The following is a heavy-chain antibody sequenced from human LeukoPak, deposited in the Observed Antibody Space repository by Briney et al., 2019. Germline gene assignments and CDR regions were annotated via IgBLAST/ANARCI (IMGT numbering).Heavy chain of an antibody. D-gene: IGHD1-1*01. CDR1: GYIFTDYY. CDR3: AREPPTVHPERRRLGVLDI. CDR2: VSPKSGNT. Sequence: ASMTVSCKASGYIFTDYYIHWVRQAPGQGLEWMGWVSPKSGNTNYAQNSQGRVTMTRDTSTNTAYLEVNSLTFDDTAVYYCAREPPTVHPERRRLGVLDIWGQGTMVTVSS. V-gene: IGHV1-2*02. J-gene: IGHJ3*02.